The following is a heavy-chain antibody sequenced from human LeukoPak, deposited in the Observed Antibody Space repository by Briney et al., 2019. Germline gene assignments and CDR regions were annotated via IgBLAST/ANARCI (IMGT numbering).Heavy chain of an antibody. V-gene: IGHV4-59*01. CDR3: ARAPTW. Sequence: ASETLSLTCTVSGGSISNYYWSWIRQPPGKGLEWIGYIYYSGSTNYNPSLKSRVTISVDTSKNQFSLKLSSVTAADTAVYYCARAPTWWGQGTLVTVSS. CDR2: IYYSGST. CDR1: GGSISNYY. J-gene: IGHJ4*02.